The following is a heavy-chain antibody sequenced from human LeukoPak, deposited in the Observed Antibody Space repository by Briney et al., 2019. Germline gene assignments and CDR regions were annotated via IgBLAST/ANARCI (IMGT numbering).Heavy chain of an antibody. V-gene: IGHV1-18*01. Sequence: ASVNLSRKASGYTFTIYGISWVRQAPAQGLEWGGWISDYNGNTNYAQKLQGRVTMTTDTSTSTAYMELRSLRSHDAAVYHCAIYDYGDYDPLDYWGEGTLVTVP. CDR2: ISDYNGNT. D-gene: IGHD4-17*01. J-gene: IGHJ4*02. CDR1: GYTFTIYG. CDR3: AIYDYGDYDPLDY.